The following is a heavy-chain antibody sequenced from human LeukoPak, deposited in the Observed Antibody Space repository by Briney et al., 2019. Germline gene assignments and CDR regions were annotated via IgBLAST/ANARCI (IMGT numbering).Heavy chain of an antibody. D-gene: IGHD3-10*01. CDR1: GFTFSSYG. Sequence: PGGSLRLSCAASGFTFSSYGMSWVRQAPGKGLEWVSIISGSGGSTYYADSVKGRYTISRDNSRTTLYLQMTSLTLEDTAVYYCAKSGPQGYYFDYWGQGALVTVSS. J-gene: IGHJ4*02. CDR2: ISGSGGST. CDR3: AKSGPQGYYFDY. V-gene: IGHV3-23*01.